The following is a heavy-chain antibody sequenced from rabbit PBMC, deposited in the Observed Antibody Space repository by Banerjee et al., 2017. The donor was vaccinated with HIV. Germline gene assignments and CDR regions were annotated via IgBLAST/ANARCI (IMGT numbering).Heavy chain of an antibody. D-gene: IGHD4-2*01. Sequence: QEQLEESGGDLVKPEGSLTLTCTASGFSFSSGYNMCWVRQAPGKGLEWIGCIYTGSTGTTYYASWAKGRFTISKTSSTTVTLQMTSLTAADTATYFCARKVTDYTGDDGGDLWGQGTLVTVS. J-gene: IGHJ6*01. CDR1: GFSFSSGYN. CDR3: ARKVTDYTGDDGGDL. CDR2: IYTGSTGTT. V-gene: IGHV1S45*01.